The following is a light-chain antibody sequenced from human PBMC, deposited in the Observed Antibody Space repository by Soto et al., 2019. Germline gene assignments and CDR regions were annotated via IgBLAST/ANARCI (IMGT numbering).Light chain of an antibody. CDR3: QHLNSYPIT. V-gene: IGKV1-9*01. CDR2: EVS. J-gene: IGKJ5*01. Sequence: IQLTQFPSSLSASVGGRVTITCLASQGVSSHLAWHQQKPGKAPKLLIYEVSTLQSGVPSRFSGSGSGTDFTLTISSLQPEDFATYYCQHLNSYPITFGQGTRLEIK. CDR1: QGVSSH.